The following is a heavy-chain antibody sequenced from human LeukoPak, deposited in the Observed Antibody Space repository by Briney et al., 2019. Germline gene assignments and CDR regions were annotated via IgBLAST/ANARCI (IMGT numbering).Heavy chain of an antibody. CDR3: ATLFRADSMSAFDI. Sequence: GASVKVSCKASGYTFTGYYLHWVRQAPGRGLEWMGWINPKSGGTGSAQKFQGRVTMTRDTSISTAYMDLSGLRSDDTAVYYCATLFRADSMSAFDIWGQGTMVTVSS. CDR1: GYTFTGYY. V-gene: IGHV1-2*02. CDR2: INPKSGGT. J-gene: IGHJ3*02. D-gene: IGHD2-21*01.